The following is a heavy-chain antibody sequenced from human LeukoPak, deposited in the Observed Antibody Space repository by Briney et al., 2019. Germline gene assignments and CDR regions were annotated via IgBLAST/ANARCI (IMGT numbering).Heavy chain of an antibody. V-gene: IGHV4-4*07. Sequence: SETLSLTCTVSGGSINSYYWSWLRQPAGKGLEWIGRIYTSGTTNYNPSLKSRLTMSVDTSKNQFSLKLSSVTAADTAVYYCARDAAYYYGSGSYRNGLDYWGQGSLVTVSS. J-gene: IGHJ4*02. CDR2: IYTSGTT. CDR1: GGSINSYY. CDR3: ARDAAYYYGSGSYRNGLDY. D-gene: IGHD3-10*01.